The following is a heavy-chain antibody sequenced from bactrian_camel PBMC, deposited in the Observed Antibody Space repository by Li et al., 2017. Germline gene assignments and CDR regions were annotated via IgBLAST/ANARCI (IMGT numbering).Heavy chain of an antibody. CDR1: GSTYTDYC. Sequence: VQLVESGGGTVQAGGSLRLSCVASGSTYTDYCMAWFRQAPGKEREEREGIASIRSGGSTTYADSVKGRFTISRDNAKDTLYLQMNSLKIEDTAGYYCALGSSRQATMTARGKGTQVTVS. D-gene: IGHD3*01. V-gene: IGHV3S60*01. J-gene: IGHJ4*01. CDR2: IASIRSGGST.